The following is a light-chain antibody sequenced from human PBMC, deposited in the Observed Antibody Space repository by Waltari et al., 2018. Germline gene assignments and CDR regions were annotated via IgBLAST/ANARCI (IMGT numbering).Light chain of an antibody. J-gene: IGKJ4*01. CDR2: LGS. V-gene: IGKV2-28*01. Sequence: DIVMTQSPLSLPVTPGEPASISCKSSRSLLHSSGYNYVDWYLQKPGQSPQLLLSLGSNRAAGVPDRFSGSGSGTDCTLKISRVEAEDVGVYYCMQALQSPLTFGGGTKVEIK. CDR3: MQALQSPLT. CDR1: RSLLHSSGYNY.